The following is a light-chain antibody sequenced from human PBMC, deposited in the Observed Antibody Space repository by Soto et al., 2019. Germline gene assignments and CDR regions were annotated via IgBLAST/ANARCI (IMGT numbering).Light chain of an antibody. V-gene: IGKV1-5*01. CDR1: QSISNL. CDR2: DAS. CDR3: QQYNSYSSWT. J-gene: IGKJ1*01. Sequence: DIQMTQSPSTLSASVGDRVTITCRASQSISNLLAWYQQKPGKAPKLLMYDASTLVSGVPSRFSGRGSGTEFTLTISSLQPDDFATYYFQQYNSYSSWTFGRGTKVEIK.